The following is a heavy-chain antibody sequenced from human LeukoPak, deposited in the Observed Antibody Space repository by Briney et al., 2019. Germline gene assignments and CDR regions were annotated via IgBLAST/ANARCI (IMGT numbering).Heavy chain of an antibody. V-gene: IGHV3-33*01. CDR2: IWYDGSNK. J-gene: IGHJ4*02. CDR1: GFTLSSYG. Sequence: GGSLRLSCAASGFTLSSYGMHWVRPAPGKGLEWVAVIWYDGSNKYYADSVKGRFTISRDNSKNTLYLQMNSLRAEDTAVYYCARDLSSGFDYWGQGTLVTVSS. D-gene: IGHD6-19*01. CDR3: ARDLSSGFDY.